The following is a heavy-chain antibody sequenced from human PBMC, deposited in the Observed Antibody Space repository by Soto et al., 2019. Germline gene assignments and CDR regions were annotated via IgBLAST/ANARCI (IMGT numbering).Heavy chain of an antibody. CDR1: GGSISSGGYY. Sequence: PSETLSLTCTVSGGSISSGGYYWSWIRQHPGKGLEWIGYIYYSGSTYYNPSLKSRVTISVDTSKNQFSLKLSSVTAADTAVYYCARVLNCGGDCYSGFDYWGQGTLVTVSS. CDR3: ARVLNCGGDCYSGFDY. D-gene: IGHD2-21*01. CDR2: IYYSGST. J-gene: IGHJ4*02. V-gene: IGHV4-31*03.